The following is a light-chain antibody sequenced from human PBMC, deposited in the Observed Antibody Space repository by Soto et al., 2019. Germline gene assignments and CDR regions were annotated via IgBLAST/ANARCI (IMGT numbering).Light chain of an antibody. V-gene: IGLV2-23*01. J-gene: IGLJ1*01. CDR1: SSDVGSYNP. Sequence: QPALTQPASVSGSPGQSITISCTGTSSDVGSYNPVSWYQQHPGKAPKLMIYEGSKRPSGVSNRFSGSKSGNTASLTISGLQAEDEADYYCCSYAGSSLYVFGTGTKVTVL. CDR2: EGS. CDR3: CSYAGSSLYV.